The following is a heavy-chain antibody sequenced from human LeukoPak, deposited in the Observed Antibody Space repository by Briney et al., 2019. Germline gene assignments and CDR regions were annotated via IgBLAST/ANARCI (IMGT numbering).Heavy chain of an antibody. CDR2: IYYSGST. J-gene: IGHJ4*02. D-gene: IGHD1-26*01. V-gene: IGHV4-59*01. CDR3: AGTKGGSYSIDY. Sequence: PSETLSLTCTVSGGSLSSYYWSWLRQPPGKGLEGIGYIYYSGSTNYNPSLKSRVTISVDTSKNQFSLKLSSVTAADTAVYYCAGTKGGSYSIDYWGQGTLVTVSS. CDR1: GGSLSSYY.